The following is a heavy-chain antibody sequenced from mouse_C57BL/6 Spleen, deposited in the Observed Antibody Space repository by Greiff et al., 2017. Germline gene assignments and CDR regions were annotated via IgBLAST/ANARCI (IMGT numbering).Heavy chain of an antibody. J-gene: IGHJ1*03. Sequence: EVQLQQSGPELVKPGASVKISCKASGYTFTDYYMHWVKQSHGKSLEWIGDINPNNGGTSYNQKFKGKATLTVDKSSSTAYMELRSLTSEDSAVYYWARRGVVATRYFDVWGTGTTVTVSS. V-gene: IGHV1-26*01. CDR3: ARRGVVATRYFDV. CDR1: GYTFTDYY. CDR2: INPNNGGT. D-gene: IGHD1-1*01.